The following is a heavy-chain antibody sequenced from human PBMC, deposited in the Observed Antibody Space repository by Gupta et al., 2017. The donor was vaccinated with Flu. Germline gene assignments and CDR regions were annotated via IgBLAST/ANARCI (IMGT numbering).Heavy chain of an antibody. CDR2: IWYDGSNK. Sequence: QVQLVESGGGVVQPGRSLRLSCAASGFTFSSYGMHWVRQAPGKGLEWVAVIWYDGSNKYYADSVKGRFTISRDNSKNTLYLQMNSLRAEDTAVYYCASLPFSGSTNAFDIWGQGTMVTVSS. D-gene: IGHD3-10*01. CDR1: GFTFSSYG. CDR3: ASLPFSGSTNAFDI. J-gene: IGHJ3*02. V-gene: IGHV3-33*01.